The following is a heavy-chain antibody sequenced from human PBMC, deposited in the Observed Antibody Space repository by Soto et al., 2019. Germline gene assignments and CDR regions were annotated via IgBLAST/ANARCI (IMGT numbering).Heavy chain of an antibody. CDR1: GGTFSSYT. Sequence: SVKVSCKASGGTFSSYTISWVRQAPGQGLEWMGRIIPILGIANYAQKFQGRVTITADKSTSTAYMELSSLRSEDTAVYYCARGILYSSGWYGDAFDIWGQGTMVTVSS. CDR2: IIPILGIA. V-gene: IGHV1-69*02. D-gene: IGHD6-19*01. CDR3: ARGILYSSGWYGDAFDI. J-gene: IGHJ3*02.